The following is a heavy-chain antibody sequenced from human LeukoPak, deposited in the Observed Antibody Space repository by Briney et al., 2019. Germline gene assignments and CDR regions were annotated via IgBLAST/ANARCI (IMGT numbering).Heavy chain of an antibody. D-gene: IGHD3-3*01. CDR3: TTDPSGYSIFDY. CDR1: GFTFSNAW. Sequence: GGSLRLSCAASGFTFSNAWMSWVRQAPGKGLKWVGRIKSKTDGGTTDYAAPVKGRFTISRDDSKNTLYLQMNSLKTEDTAVYYCTTDPSGYSIFDYWGQGTLVTVSS. V-gene: IGHV3-15*01. J-gene: IGHJ4*02. CDR2: IKSKTDGGTT.